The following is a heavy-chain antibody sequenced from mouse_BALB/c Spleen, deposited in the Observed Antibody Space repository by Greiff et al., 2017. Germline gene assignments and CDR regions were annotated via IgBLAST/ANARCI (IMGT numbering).Heavy chain of an antibody. D-gene: IGHD2-2*01. Sequence: QVQLKQSGAELVRPGSSVKISCKASGYAFSSYWMNWVKQRPGQGLEWIGQIYPGDGDTNYNGKFKGKATLTADKSSSTAYMQLSSLTSEDSAVYFCASYYGYDGFAYWGQGTLVTVSA. J-gene: IGHJ3*01. CDR2: IYPGDGDT. CDR1: GYAFSSYW. V-gene: IGHV1-80*01. CDR3: ASYYGYDGFAY.